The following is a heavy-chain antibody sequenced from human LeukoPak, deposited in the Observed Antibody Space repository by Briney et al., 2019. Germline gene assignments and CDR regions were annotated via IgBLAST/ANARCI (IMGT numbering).Heavy chain of an antibody. CDR3: ARDATDRVGELIDP. J-gene: IGHJ5*02. Sequence: GGSLRLSCAASGFTFSNYVMSWVRQAPGKGLEWVSGISGSGGGTYYADSVKGRFTISRDNSKNTLYLQMNCLRAEDTAMYYCARDATDRVGELIDPWGQGTLVTVSS. D-gene: IGHD1-7*01. CDR1: GFTFSNYV. V-gene: IGHV3-23*01. CDR2: ISGSGGGT.